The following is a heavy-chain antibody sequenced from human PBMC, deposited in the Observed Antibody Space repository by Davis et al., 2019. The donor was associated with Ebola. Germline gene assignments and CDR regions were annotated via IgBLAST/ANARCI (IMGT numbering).Heavy chain of an antibody. CDR1: GFTFHTYA. Sequence: PGRSLRLSCSASGFTFHTYAMHWVRQAPGRGLDFVSGINVNGGTTHYADSVKGRFTISRDDSRSTVYLQMSSLTVEDTALYYCVKDRRWSYAFDIWGQGTMVTVSS. D-gene: IGHD3-3*01. J-gene: IGHJ3*02. V-gene: IGHV3-64D*06. CDR3: VKDRRWSYAFDI. CDR2: INVNGGTT.